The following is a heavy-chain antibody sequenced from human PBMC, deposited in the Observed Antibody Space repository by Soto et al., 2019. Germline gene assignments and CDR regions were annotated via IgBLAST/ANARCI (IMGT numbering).Heavy chain of an antibody. D-gene: IGHD4-17*01. Sequence: QVQLQESGPGLVKPSQTLSLTCTVSGGSISSGDYYWSWIRQPPGKGLEWIGYIYYSGSTYYNPSLKSRVTIPVDTSKNQFSLKLSSVTAADTAVYYCARVNGDYVGWFHYYGMDVWGQGTTVTVSS. J-gene: IGHJ6*02. CDR3: ARVNGDYVGWFHYYGMDV. CDR1: GGSISSGDYY. V-gene: IGHV4-30-4*01. CDR2: IYYSGST.